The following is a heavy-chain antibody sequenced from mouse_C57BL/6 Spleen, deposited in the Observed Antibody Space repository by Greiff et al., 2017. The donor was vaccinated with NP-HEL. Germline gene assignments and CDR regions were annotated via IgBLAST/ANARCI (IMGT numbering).Heavy chain of an antibody. Sequence: EVQLVESGGGLVQPKGSLKLSCAASGFSFNTYAMNWVCQAPGKGLEWVARIRSKSNNYATYYADSVKDRFTISRDDSESMLYLQMNNLKTEDTAMYYCVADGYYAGFAYWGQGTLVTVSA. CDR3: VADGYYAGFAY. CDR1: GFSFNTYA. J-gene: IGHJ3*01. V-gene: IGHV10-1*01. CDR2: IRSKSNNYAT. D-gene: IGHD2-3*01.